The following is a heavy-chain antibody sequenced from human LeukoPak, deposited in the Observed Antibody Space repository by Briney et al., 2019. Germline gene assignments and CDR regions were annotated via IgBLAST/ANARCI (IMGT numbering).Heavy chain of an antibody. CDR2: IYTSGST. Sequence: SQTLSLTCTVSGGSISSGSYYWSWIRQPAGKGLEWIGRIYTSGSTNYNPSLKSRVTISVDTSKNQFSLKLSSVTAADTAVYYCARRSGIVGTTRNWFDPWGQGTLVTVSS. J-gene: IGHJ5*02. D-gene: IGHD1-26*01. CDR1: GGSISSGSYY. CDR3: ARRSGIVGTTRNWFDP. V-gene: IGHV4-61*02.